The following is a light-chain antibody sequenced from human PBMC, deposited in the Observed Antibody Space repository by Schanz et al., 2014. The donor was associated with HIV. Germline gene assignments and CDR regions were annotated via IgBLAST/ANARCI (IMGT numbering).Light chain of an antibody. V-gene: IGLV2-8*01. J-gene: IGLJ2*01. Sequence: QSVLTQPPSASGSPGQSVAISCTGASSDIGVSWYQHHPAEPPKLIIYEVNKRPSGVPNRFSGSKSGNTASLTVSGLQADDEADYYCSSFAGNNKLLFGGGTKLTVL. CDR2: EVN. CDR1: SSDIG. CDR3: SSFAGNNKLL.